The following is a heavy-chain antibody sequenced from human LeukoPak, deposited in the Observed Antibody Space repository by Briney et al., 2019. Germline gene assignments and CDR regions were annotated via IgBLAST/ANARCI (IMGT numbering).Heavy chain of an antibody. D-gene: IGHD3/OR15-3a*01. CDR1: GDSVSSNNAA. V-gene: IGHV6-1*01. CDR3: ARSADWDFDY. CDR2: TYYRSKWYN. J-gene: IGHJ4*02. Sequence: SQTLSLTCGLSGDSVSSNNAAWNWIRQSPSRGLEWLGRTYYRSKWYNDYAVSMKGRITINPDTSKNQFSLQLNSVTPEDTAVYYCARSADWDFDYWGQGTLVTVSS.